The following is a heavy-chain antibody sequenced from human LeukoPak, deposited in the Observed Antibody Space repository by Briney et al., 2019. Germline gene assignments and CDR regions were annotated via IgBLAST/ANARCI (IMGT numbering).Heavy chain of an antibody. CDR2: IIPIFGTA. D-gene: IGHD3-22*01. Sequence: ASVKVSCKASGGTFSSYAISWVRQAPGQGLEWMGGIIPIFGTANYAQKFQGRLTITADESTSTAYMELSSLRSEDTAVYYCASVAKPPEEYDSSGYPFDYWGQGTLVTVSS. J-gene: IGHJ4*02. CDR3: ASVAKPPEEYDSSGYPFDY. CDR1: GGTFSSYA. V-gene: IGHV1-69*13.